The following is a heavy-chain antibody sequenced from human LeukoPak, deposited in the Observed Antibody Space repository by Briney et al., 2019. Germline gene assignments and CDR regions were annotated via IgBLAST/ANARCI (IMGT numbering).Heavy chain of an antibody. V-gene: IGHV5-51*01. D-gene: IGHD6-19*01. CDR2: IYPGDSDT. CDR1: GYNFTNFW. Sequence: GESLKISCKGSGYNFTNFWIGWVRQMPGKGLEWMGIIYPGDSDTRYSPSFQGQVTISADKSISTAYLQWSSLKASDTAMYYCARLPRVSSGWDYFDYWGQGTLVTVSS. J-gene: IGHJ4*02. CDR3: ARLPRVSSGWDYFDY.